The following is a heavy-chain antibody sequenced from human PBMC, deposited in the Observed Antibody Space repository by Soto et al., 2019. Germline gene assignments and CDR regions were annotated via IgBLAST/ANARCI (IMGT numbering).Heavy chain of an antibody. Sequence: HPGGSLRLSCAASGFTFSSYGMHWVRQAPGKGLEWVAVIWYDGSNKYYADSVKGRFTISRDNSKNTLYLQMNSLRAEDTAVYYCARGVHCSGGSCYPYYFDYWGQGTLVTVSS. CDR3: ARGVHCSGGSCYPYYFDY. V-gene: IGHV3-33*01. D-gene: IGHD2-15*01. J-gene: IGHJ4*02. CDR2: IWYDGSNK. CDR1: GFTFSSYG.